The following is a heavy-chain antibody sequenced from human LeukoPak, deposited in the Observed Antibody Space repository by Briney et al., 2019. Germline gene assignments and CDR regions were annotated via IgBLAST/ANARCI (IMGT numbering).Heavy chain of an antibody. D-gene: IGHD3-16*01. CDR2: IYSSGRA. J-gene: IGHJ6*04. Sequence: PSETLSLTCTVSGASINSGDYYWTRIRQPPGRGLEWIGNIYSSGRAYYSPSLKSRITISLDTSKNQFSLKLTSVTAADTAVYFCARDGGLYDLDVWGKGTTVIVSS. CDR3: ARDGGLYDLDV. CDR1: GASINSGDYY. V-gene: IGHV4-30-4*01.